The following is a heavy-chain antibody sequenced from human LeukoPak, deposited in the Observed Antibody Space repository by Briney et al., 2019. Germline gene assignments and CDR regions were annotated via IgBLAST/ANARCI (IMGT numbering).Heavy chain of an antibody. D-gene: IGHD1-1*01. V-gene: IGHV1-69*13. CDR1: GGTFSSYA. CDR2: IIPIFGTA. J-gene: IGHJ5*02. CDR3: ARRGTTGTTSWFDP. Sequence: VASVKVSCEASGGTFSSYAISWVRQAPGQGLEWMGGIIPIFGTANYAQKFQGRVTITADESTSTAYMELSSLRSEDTAVYYCARRGTTGTTSWFDPWGQGTLVTVSS.